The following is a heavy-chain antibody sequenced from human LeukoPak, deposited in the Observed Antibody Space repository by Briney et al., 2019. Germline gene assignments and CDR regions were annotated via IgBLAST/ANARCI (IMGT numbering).Heavy chain of an antibody. D-gene: IGHD2-15*01. Sequence: SVKVSCKASGGTFSSYAIRWVRQAPGQGLEWMGGIIPIFGTANYAQKFQGRVTITADESTSTAYMELSSLRSEDTAVYYCARDFVGVSHYYYGMDVWGQGTTVTVSS. J-gene: IGHJ6*02. CDR2: IIPIFGTA. CDR3: ARDFVGVSHYYYGMDV. CDR1: GGTFSSYA. V-gene: IGHV1-69*13.